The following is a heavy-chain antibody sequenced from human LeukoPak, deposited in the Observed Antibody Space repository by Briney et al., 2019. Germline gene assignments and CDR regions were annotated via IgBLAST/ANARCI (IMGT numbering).Heavy chain of an antibody. V-gene: IGHV4-34*01. CDR2: INHSGST. D-gene: IGHD6-13*01. J-gene: IGHJ6*02. Sequence: SETLSLTCAVYGGSFSGYHWSWIRQPPGKGLEWIGEINHSGSTNYNPSLKSRVTISVDTSKNQLSLKLSSVTAADTAVYYCARVRQLVPLYYYYGMDVWGQGTTVTVSS. CDR3: ARVRQLVPLYYYYGMDV. CDR1: GGSFSGYH.